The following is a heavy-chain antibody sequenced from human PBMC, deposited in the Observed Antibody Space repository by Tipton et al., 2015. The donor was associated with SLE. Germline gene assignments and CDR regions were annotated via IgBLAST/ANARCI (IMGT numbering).Heavy chain of an antibody. Sequence: TLSLTCTVSGGAISTYYWSWIRQSPGKGLEWIGYVYYTGITNYSPSLKSRVTISLDTSKNQFSLRLTSVTAADTAVYYCARVASNFYSDFWGQGTLVTVSS. CDR3: ARVASNFYSDF. CDR2: VYYTGIT. D-gene: IGHD4-11*01. V-gene: IGHV4-59*01. J-gene: IGHJ4*02. CDR1: GGAISTYY.